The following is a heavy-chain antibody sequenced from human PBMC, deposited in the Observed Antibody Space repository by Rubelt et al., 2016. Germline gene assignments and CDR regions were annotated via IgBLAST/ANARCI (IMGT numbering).Heavy chain of an antibody. CDR2: T. CDR3: ARDTLGIAAAGNEFDY. D-gene: IGHD6-13*01. V-gene: IGHV4-4*02. Sequence: TNYNPSLKSRVTISVDKSKNQFSLKLSSVTAADTAVYYCARDTLGIAAAGNEFDYWGQGTLVTVSS. J-gene: IGHJ4*02.